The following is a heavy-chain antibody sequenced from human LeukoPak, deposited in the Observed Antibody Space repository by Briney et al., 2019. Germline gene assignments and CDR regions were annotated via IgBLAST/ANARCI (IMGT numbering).Heavy chain of an antibody. CDR1: GFTFSSYG. CDR3: AKDSGHDILTGMED. J-gene: IGHJ4*02. Sequence: PGGSLRLSCAASGFTFSSYGMHWVRQAPGKGQEWVAVISYDGSNEYYADSVKGRFTISRDNSKNTLYLQMNSLRAEDTAVYYCAKDSGHDILTGMEDWGQGTLVTVSS. CDR2: ISYDGSNE. D-gene: IGHD3-9*01. V-gene: IGHV3-30*18.